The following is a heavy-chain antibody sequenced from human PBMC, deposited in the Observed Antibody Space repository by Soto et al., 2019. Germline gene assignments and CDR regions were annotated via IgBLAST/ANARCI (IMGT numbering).Heavy chain of an antibody. V-gene: IGHV3-23*01. Sequence: EVQLLESGGNLVQPGGSLRLSCAASGFSFSTYAMSWVRQAPGKGLEWVSAISGSGGSTYYADSEKGRFTISRDNSKSTLYLQMNSLRAEDTAVYYCAKGVNYYDSSGYYSYYYNGMDVWGQGTTVTVSS. J-gene: IGHJ6*02. CDR3: AKGVNYYDSSGYYSYYYNGMDV. CDR2: ISGSGGST. D-gene: IGHD3-22*01. CDR1: GFSFSTYA.